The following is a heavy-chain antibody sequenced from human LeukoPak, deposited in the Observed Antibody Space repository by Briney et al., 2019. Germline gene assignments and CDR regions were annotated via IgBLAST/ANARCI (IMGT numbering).Heavy chain of an antibody. CDR2: IFYSGST. CDR1: GGSISSYY. Sequence: SETLSLTCTVSGGSISSYYWSWIRQPPGKGLELIGYIFYSGSTNYNPSLKSRVTISVDTSKNQFSLKLSSVTAADTAVYYCARGRRYDYIWGSYPYFDYWGQGTLVTVSS. V-gene: IGHV4-59*12. D-gene: IGHD3-16*02. J-gene: IGHJ4*02. CDR3: ARGRRYDYIWGSYPYFDY.